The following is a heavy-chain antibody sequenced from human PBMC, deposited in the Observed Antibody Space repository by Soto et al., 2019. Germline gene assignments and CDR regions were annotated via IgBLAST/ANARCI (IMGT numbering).Heavy chain of an antibody. D-gene: IGHD1-26*01. CDR1: GGSISSGGYY. J-gene: IGHJ4*02. CDR2: IYYSGST. CDR3: ARYYADGTYYFDY. Sequence: QVQLQESGPGLVKPSQTLSLTCTVSGGSISSGGYYWSWIRQHPGKGLEWIGYIYYSGSTYYNPSLKSRVTISVDTSKNQSSLKLSSVTAADTAVYYCARYYADGTYYFDYWGQGTLVTVSS. V-gene: IGHV4-31*03.